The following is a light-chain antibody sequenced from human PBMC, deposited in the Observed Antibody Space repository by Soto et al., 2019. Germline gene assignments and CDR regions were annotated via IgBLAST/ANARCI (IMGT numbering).Light chain of an antibody. Sequence: GLTQSPGTLSLSPGESATLSCRASHTVSITYLTWYQQKPGQAPRLLIFGASKRATGIPDRFSGSGSGRDFTLTISGLEPEDFAVYYCQQYGSYTLISFGQGTRLEIK. CDR3: QQYGSYTLIS. CDR1: HTVSITY. J-gene: IGKJ5*01. V-gene: IGKV3-20*01. CDR2: GAS.